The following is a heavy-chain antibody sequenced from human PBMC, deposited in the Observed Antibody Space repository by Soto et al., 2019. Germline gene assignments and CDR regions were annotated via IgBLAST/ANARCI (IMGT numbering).Heavy chain of an antibody. D-gene: IGHD4-4*01. CDR1: GFTFSSYS. Sequence: PGGSLRLSCAASGFTFSSYSMNLVRQAPGKGLEWVSSISSSSSYIYYADSVKGRFTISRDNAKNSLYLQMNSLRAEDTAVYYCASDGEVRDYSNHREAAYPNAFDIWGQGTMVTVSS. V-gene: IGHV3-21*01. CDR2: ISSSSSYI. J-gene: IGHJ3*02. CDR3: ASDGEVRDYSNHREAAYPNAFDI.